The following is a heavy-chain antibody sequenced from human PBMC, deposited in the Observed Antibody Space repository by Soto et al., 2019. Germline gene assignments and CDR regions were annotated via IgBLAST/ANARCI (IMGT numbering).Heavy chain of an antibody. CDR2: INPSGGST. CDR1: GYTFTSYY. CDR3: ARDHDCSAGSCYLGPAFDI. D-gene: IGHD2-15*01. Sequence: ASVKVSCKASGYTFTSYYMHWVRQAPGQGLEWMGIINPSGGSTSYAQKFQGRVTMTRDTSTSTVYMELSSLRSEDTAVYYCARDHDCSAGSCYLGPAFDIWGQGTMVTVSS. V-gene: IGHV1-46*01. J-gene: IGHJ3*02.